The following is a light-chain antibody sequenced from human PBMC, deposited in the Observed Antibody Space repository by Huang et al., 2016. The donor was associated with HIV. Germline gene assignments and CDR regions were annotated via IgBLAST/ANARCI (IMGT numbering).Light chain of an antibody. CDR2: GAS. J-gene: IGKJ3*01. V-gene: IGKV3-15*01. Sequence: ETVMTQSPATLSVSPVERATLSCRASQSVSNNLAWYQQKPDQAPRLLIYGASTRATGIPARFRGSGSGTEFTLTISSLQSEDFALYYCQQYNDWPITFGPGTKVDIK. CDR3: QQYNDWPIT. CDR1: QSVSNN.